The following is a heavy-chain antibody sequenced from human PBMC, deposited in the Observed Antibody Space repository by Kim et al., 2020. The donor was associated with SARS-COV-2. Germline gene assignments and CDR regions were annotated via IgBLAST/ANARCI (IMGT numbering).Heavy chain of an antibody. CDR3: ASVAVAAYYFDY. V-gene: IGHV3-23*01. Sequence: SYADAVKGRSTISRDNSKNTLYLQMNSLRAEDTAVYYCASVAVAAYYFDYWGQGTLVTVSS. J-gene: IGHJ4*02. D-gene: IGHD6-19*01.